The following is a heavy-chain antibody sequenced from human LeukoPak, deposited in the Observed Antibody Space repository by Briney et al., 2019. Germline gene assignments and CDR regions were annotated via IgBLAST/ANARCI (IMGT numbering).Heavy chain of an antibody. V-gene: IGHV3-43*01. D-gene: IGHD1-26*01. CDR2: ISWDGVST. J-gene: IGHJ4*02. Sequence: GGSLRLSCAASGFTFDDYTMHWVRQAPGKGLEWVSLISWDGVSTYYADSVKGRFTISRDNSKDSLYLQLNSLRTEDTAFYYCAKDGGSGATRPIDFWGQGTLVTVSS. CDR3: AKDGGSGATRPIDF. CDR1: GFTFDDYT.